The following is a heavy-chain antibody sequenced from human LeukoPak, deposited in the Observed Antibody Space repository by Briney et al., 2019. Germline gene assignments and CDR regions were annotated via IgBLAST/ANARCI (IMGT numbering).Heavy chain of an antibody. CDR2: ISSSSSYI. V-gene: IGHV3-21*01. CDR1: GFTFSSYS. Sequence: GGSLRLSCAASGFTFSSYSMNWVRQAPGKGLEWVSSISSSSSYIYYANSVKGRFTISRDNAKNSLYLQMNSLRAEDTAVYYCARRFGSSSQYYFDYWGQGTLVTVSS. CDR3: ARRFGSSSQYYFDY. D-gene: IGHD6-13*01. J-gene: IGHJ4*02.